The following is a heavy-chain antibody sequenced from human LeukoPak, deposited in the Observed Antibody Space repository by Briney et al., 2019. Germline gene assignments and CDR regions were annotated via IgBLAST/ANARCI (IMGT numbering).Heavy chain of an antibody. V-gene: IGHV4-61*01. Sequence: SETLSLTCTVSGGSVSSGSYYWSWIRQPPGKGLEWIGYIYYSGSTNYNPSLKSRVTISVDTSKNQFSLKLSSVTAADTAVYYCARVGATYDAFDIWGQGTMVTVSS. J-gene: IGHJ3*02. CDR1: GGSVSSGSYY. CDR3: ARVGATYDAFDI. D-gene: IGHD1-26*01. CDR2: IYYSGST.